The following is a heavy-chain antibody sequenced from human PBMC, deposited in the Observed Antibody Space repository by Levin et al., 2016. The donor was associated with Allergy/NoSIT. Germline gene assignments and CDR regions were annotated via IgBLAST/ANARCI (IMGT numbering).Heavy chain of an antibody. V-gene: IGHV4-39*01. Sequence: SETLSLTCTVSGASIGSSNHFWGWMRQPPGKRLEWIGSVMHSGTTYYNPSLESRVTVSVDPSRNQVSLRLYSMTAADAAVYYCARHLSMSSIIRLPGAEFDYFYCMDVWGKGTTVTVSS. D-gene: IGHD3-10*01. J-gene: IGHJ6*03. CDR3: ARHLSMSSIIRLPGAEFDYFYCMDV. CDR1: GASIGSSNHF. CDR2: VMHSGTT.